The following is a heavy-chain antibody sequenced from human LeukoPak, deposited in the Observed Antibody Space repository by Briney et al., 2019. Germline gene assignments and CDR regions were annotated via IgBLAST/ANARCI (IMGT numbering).Heavy chain of an antibody. CDR2: INSGGTST. J-gene: IGHJ2*01. CDR1: GFTFSNYW. D-gene: IGHD1-26*01. V-gene: IGHV3-74*01. Sequence: GGSLRLSCAASGFTFSNYWMHCVRQAPGEGLVWVSRINSGGTSTNYADSVKGLFAISRYNAKNTLSLQMNSMRPEDTAVYYCARGIGSYPYWYFALWGRGTLVTVSS. CDR3: ARGIGSYPYWYFAL.